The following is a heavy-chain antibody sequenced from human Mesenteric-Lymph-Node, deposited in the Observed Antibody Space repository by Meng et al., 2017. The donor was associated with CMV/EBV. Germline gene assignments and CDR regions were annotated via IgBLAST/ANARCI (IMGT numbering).Heavy chain of an antibody. J-gene: IGHJ6*02. CDR3: YFFGMDV. V-gene: IGHV3-11*01. CDR2: IGRDGTTI. CDR1: GFIFSDYF. Sequence: GESLKISCAASGFIFSDYFMTWIRQAPGKGLEWVSYIGRDGTTIYYADSVRGRFTISRDNAKNSFYLQMNSLRVEDTAVYHCYFFGMDVWGQGTTVTVSS.